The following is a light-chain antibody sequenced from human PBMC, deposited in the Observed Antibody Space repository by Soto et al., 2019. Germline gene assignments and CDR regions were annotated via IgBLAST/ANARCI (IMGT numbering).Light chain of an antibody. J-gene: IGKJ1*01. CDR3: PQFASHVWT. CDR1: QSLNNW. CDR2: KAS. V-gene: IGKV1-5*03. Sequence: DIQMTQSPSTLSASVGDRVTITCRASQSLNNWLAWYQQKPGKDPKLLIYKASSLESGVPSRFSGRGSGTEFTLTISSLHPDGFATYYCPQFASHVWTFGHGTKVEIK.